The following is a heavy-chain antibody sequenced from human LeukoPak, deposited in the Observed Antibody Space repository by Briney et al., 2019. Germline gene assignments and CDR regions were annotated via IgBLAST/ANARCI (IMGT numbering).Heavy chain of an antibody. V-gene: IGHV4-34*01. D-gene: IGHD4-23*01. CDR2: INHSGST. CDR3: AAQTGTTVVNWFDP. CDR1: GGSFSGYY. J-gene: IGHJ5*02. Sequence: PSETLSLTCAVYGGSFSGYYWSWIRQPPGKGLEWIGEINHSGSTNYNPSLKSRVTISVDTSKNQFSLKLSSVTAADTAVYYCAAQTGTTVVNWFDPWGQGTLVTVSS.